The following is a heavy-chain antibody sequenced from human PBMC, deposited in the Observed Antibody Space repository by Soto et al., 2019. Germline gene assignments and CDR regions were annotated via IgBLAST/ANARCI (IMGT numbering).Heavy chain of an antibody. V-gene: IGHV4-31*03. CDR2: IYYSGST. CDR1: GGSISSGGYY. D-gene: IGHD3-22*01. Sequence: SETLSLTCTVSGGSISSGGYYWSWIRQHPGKGLEWIGYIYYSGSTYYSPSLKSRVTISVDTSKNQFSLKLSSVTAADTAVYYCASSYYYDSSGYYLPFDYWGQGTLVTVSS. J-gene: IGHJ4*02. CDR3: ASSYYYDSSGYYLPFDY.